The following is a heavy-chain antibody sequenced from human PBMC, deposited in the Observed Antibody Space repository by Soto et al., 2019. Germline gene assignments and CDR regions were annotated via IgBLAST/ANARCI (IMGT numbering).Heavy chain of an antibody. V-gene: IGHV5-51*01. CDR2: IYPADSDT. CDR3: ARASGSDGMDV. J-gene: IGHJ6*02. CDR1: GYSFTNYW. Sequence: PGESLKISCNGSGYSFTNYWIVWVRQMPGKGLEWMGSIYPADSDTRYRPSLQGQVTISADESITTAYLQWTSLKASDTAMYYCARASGSDGMDVWGQGTTVTVSS.